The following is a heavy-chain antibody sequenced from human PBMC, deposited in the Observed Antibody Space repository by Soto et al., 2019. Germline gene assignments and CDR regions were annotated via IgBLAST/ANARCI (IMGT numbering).Heavy chain of an antibody. CDR3: AREDTRWLDP. CDR2: IYQSGTT. J-gene: IGHJ5*02. V-gene: IGHV4-59*01. D-gene: IGHD3-3*01. Sequence: SETLSLTCTVSDGSIRSYYWSWIRQPPGKGLEWIGYIYQSGTTTYNPSLKSRVTMSIDTSKNQVSLKLSSLTAADTAVYYCAREDTRWLDPWGQGTLVTVSS. CDR1: DGSIRSYY.